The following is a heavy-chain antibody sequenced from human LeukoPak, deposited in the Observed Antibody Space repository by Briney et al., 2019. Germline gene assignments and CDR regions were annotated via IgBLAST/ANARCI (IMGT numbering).Heavy chain of an antibody. J-gene: IGHJ4*02. CDR2: IQYDGSNK. D-gene: IGHD3-10*01. CDR3: VRDPAFGELLSCFDY. Sequence: GGSLRLSCAASGFTLTSYGMHWVRQAPGKGLEWVAFIQYDGSNKNYADSVKGRFTISRDYSKNTLYLQMNSLRAEDTAVYSCVRDPAFGELLSCFDYWGQGTLVTVSS. V-gene: IGHV3-30*02. CDR1: GFTLTSYG.